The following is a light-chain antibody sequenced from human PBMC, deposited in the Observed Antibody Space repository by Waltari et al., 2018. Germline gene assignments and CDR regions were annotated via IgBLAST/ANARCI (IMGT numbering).Light chain of an antibody. V-gene: IGLV3-1*01. CDR2: YNR. CDR1: KLGNKY. J-gene: IGLJ2*01. Sequence: SYELTQPPSVSVSPGQTATITCSGDKLGNKYVCWYQRRPGQSPVLVMYYNRYRPSGIPERFFGSNSGNTATLTISGTQAMDEADYYCQAWDSSSAFVFGGGTKLTVL. CDR3: QAWDSSSAFV.